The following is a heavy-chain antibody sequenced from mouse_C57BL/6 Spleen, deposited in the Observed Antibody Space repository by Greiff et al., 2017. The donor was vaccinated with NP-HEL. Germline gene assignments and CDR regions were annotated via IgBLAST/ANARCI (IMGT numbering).Heavy chain of an antibody. V-gene: IGHV10-1*01. D-gene: IGHD4-1*01. Sequence: EVQLVESGGGLVQPKGSLKLSCAASGFSFNTYAMNWVRQAPGKGLEWVARIRSKSNNYATYYADSVKDRFTISRDDSESMLYLQMNNLKTEDTAMYYCVRHEGVNWAYAIDYWGQGTSVTVSS. CDR1: GFSFNTYA. CDR2: IRSKSNNYAT. CDR3: VRHEGVNWAYAIDY. J-gene: IGHJ4*01.